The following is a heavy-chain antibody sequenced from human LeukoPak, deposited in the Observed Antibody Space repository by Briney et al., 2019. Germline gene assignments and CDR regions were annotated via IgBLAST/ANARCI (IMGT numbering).Heavy chain of an antibody. D-gene: IGHD3-9*01. CDR2: IRSKPYGGTT. CDR1: GFTFGEYA. CDR3: TTARDDILTGYYTQIDY. J-gene: IGHJ4*02. V-gene: IGHV3-49*04. Sequence: GGSLRLSCTASGFTFGEYAMSWVRQAPGKGLEWVCFIRSKPYGGTTECAASVKGRFTISRDDSKSIAYLQMNSLKTEDTAVYYCTTARDDILTGYYTQIDYWGQGTLVTVSS.